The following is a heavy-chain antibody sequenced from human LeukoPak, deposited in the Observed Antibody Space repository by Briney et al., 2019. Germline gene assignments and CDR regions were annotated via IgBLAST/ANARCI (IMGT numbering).Heavy chain of an antibody. CDR3: ATSSSSWYSMLGY. V-gene: IGHV3-21*04. CDR1: GFTFSSYS. J-gene: IGHJ4*02. CDR2: ISSSSSYI. Sequence: PGGSLRLSCAASGFTFSSYSMNWVRQAPGKGLEWVSSISSSSSYIYYADSVKGRFTISRDNSKNTLYLQMNSLRAEDTAVYYCATSSSSWYSMLGYWGQGTLVTVSS. D-gene: IGHD6-13*01.